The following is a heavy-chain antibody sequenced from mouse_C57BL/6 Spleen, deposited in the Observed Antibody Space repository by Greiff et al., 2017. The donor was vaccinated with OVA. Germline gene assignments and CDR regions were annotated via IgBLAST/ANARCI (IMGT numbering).Heavy chain of an antibody. D-gene: IGHD2-3*01. V-gene: IGHV1-52*01. Sequence: VQLQQPGAELVRPGSSVKLSCKASGYTFTSYWMHWVKQRPIQGLEWIGNIDPSDSETHYNQKFKDKATLTVDKSSSTAYMQLSSLTSEDSAVYYCAREGVYDGYHAWFAYWGQGTLVTVSA. CDR1: GYTFTSYW. J-gene: IGHJ3*01. CDR3: AREGVYDGYHAWFAY. CDR2: IDPSDSET.